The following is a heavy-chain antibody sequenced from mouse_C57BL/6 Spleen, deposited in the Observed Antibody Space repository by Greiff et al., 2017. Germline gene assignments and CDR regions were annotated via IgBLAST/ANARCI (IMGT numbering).Heavy chain of an antibody. Sequence: QVQLQQPGAELVRPGSSVKLSCKASGYTFTSYWMHWVKQRPIQGLEWIGNIDPSDSETHYNQKFKDKATLTVDKSSSTAYMQLNSLTSEDSAVYFCARRVQGYWYFDVWGTGTTVTVSS. J-gene: IGHJ1*03. D-gene: IGHD3-2*02. V-gene: IGHV1-52*01. CDR1: GYTFTSYW. CDR3: ARRVQGYWYFDV. CDR2: IDPSDSET.